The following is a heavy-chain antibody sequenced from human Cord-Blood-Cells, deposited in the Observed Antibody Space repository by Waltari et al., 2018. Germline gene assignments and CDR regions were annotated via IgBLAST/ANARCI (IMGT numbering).Heavy chain of an antibody. CDR3: ETYYDILTGLDAFDI. J-gene: IGHJ3*02. D-gene: IGHD3-9*01. CDR2: INHSGST. Sequence: QVQLQQWGAGLLKPSETLSLTCAVYGGSFSGYYWSWLRQPPGKGLEWIGEINHSGSTNYNPSLKSRVTISVDTSKNQFSLKLSSVTAADTAVYYCETYYDILTGLDAFDIWGQGTMVTVSS. CDR1: GGSFSGYY. V-gene: IGHV4-34*01.